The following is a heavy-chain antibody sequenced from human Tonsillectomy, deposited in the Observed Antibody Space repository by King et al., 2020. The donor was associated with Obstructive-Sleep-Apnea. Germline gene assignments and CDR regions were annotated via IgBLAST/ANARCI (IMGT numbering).Heavy chain of an antibody. CDR3: ARDLQTMVRGVIPSNPSHY. D-gene: IGHD3-10*01. J-gene: IGHJ4*02. V-gene: IGHV1-18*04. Sequence: QLVQSGAEVKKPGASVKVSCKASGYTFTSYGISWVRQAPGQGLEWMGWISAYNGNTNYAQKLQGRVTMTTDTSTSTAYMELRSLRSDDTAVYYCARDLQTMVRGVIPSNPSHYWGQGTLVTVSS. CDR1: GYTFTSYG. CDR2: ISAYNGNT.